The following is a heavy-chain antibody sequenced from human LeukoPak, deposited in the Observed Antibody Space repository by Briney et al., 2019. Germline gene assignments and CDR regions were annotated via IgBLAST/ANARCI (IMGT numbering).Heavy chain of an antibody. CDR3: ARVTVTGCFDY. CDR1: GGSISIGGYY. D-gene: IGHD4-11*01. CDR2: IYYSGST. Sequence: PSETLSLTCTVSGGSISIGGYYWSWIRQHPGQGLEWIGYIYYSGSTYYNPSLKSRVTISVDTSKNQFSLELSSVTAADTAVYYCARVTVTGCFDYWGQGTLVTVSS. V-gene: IGHV4-31*03. J-gene: IGHJ4*02.